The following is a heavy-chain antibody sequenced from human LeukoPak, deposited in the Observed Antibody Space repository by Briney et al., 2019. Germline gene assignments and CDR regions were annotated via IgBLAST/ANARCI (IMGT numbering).Heavy chain of an antibody. J-gene: IGHJ4*02. CDR1: GGSISGYY. CDR3: AREIPGIVGATYFDY. Sequence: SETLSLTCAGSGGSISGYYWSWIRQPPGKGLEWIGYIYYSGSTSYNPSLKSRVTISGDTSKNQFSLKLSSVTAADTAVYYCAREIPGIVGATYFDYWGQGTLVTVSS. D-gene: IGHD1-26*01. V-gene: IGHV4-59*01. CDR2: IYYSGST.